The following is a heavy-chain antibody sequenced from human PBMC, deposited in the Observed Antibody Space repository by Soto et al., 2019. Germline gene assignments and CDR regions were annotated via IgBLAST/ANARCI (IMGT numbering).Heavy chain of an antibody. CDR2: ISESGDGT. D-gene: IGHD3-3*01. J-gene: IGHJ6*02. CDR1: GFTFNTYA. CDR3: AKTGDFWSWGMDV. Sequence: GGSLRLSCAASGFTFNTYAMTWVRQAPGKGLEWVSLISESGDGTYYADSVMGRFTISRDNSQRTLNLQMNSLRAEDTAVYYCAKTGDFWSWGMDVWGQGTKVTVYS. V-gene: IGHV3-23*01.